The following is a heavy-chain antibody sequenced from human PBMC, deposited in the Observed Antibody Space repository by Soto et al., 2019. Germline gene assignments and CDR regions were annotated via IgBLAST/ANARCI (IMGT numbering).Heavy chain of an antibody. D-gene: IGHD6-13*01. V-gene: IGHV3-23*01. CDR1: GFTFTDYA. J-gene: IGHJ4*02. CDR2: ISGIGGST. Sequence: EVQLLESGGGLVQPGGSLRLSCAASGFTFTDYALSWVRQAPGKGLEWVATISGIGGSTYLADSVKGRLSISRDNSKNTVSLLMNSLRADDTAVYFRARGSSGYISSSYYFDSWGRGTLVTVSS. CDR3: ARGSSGYISSSYYFDS.